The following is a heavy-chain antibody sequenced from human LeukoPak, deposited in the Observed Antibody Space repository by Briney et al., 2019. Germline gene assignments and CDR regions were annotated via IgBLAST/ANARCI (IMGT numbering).Heavy chain of an antibody. D-gene: IGHD3-16*01. V-gene: IGHV4-4*07. CDR2: IYTSGST. J-gene: IGHJ6*03. CDR3: ARDHVWGSYNYYYYYMDV. Sequence: SETPSLTCTVSGGSISSYYWSWIRQPAGKGLEWIGRIYTSGSTNYNPSLKSRVTMSVDTSKNQFSLKLSSVTAADTAVYYCARDHVWGSYNYYYYYMDVWGKGTTVTISS. CDR1: GGSISSYY.